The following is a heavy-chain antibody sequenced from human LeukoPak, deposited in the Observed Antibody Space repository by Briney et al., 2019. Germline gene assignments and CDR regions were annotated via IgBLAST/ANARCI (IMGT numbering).Heavy chain of an antibody. V-gene: IGHV3-9*01. CDR1: GFTFDDYA. J-gene: IGHJ4*02. D-gene: IGHD2-15*01. Sequence: PGGSLRLSCAASGFTFDDYAMRWVRQAPGKGLEWVSGISWNSGSIGYADSVKGRFTISRDNAKNSLYLQMNSLRAEDTALYYCAKSDGTLPFDYWGQGTLVTVSS. CDR3: AKSDGTLPFDY. CDR2: ISWNSGSI.